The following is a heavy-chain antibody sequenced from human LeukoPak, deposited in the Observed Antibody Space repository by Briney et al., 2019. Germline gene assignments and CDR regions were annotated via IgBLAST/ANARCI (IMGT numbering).Heavy chain of an antibody. Sequence: GASVKVSCKASGYTFTDYGISWVRQAPGQGLEWMGWISPDSGDTSFAQKFQGRVTMTTDTSTTTAYMELRSLRSDDTAVYFCAKDHPERYSYGTPFDYWGQGTLVTVSS. V-gene: IGHV1-18*01. CDR3: AKDHPERYSYGTPFDY. D-gene: IGHD5-18*01. CDR1: GYTFTDYG. J-gene: IGHJ4*02. CDR2: ISPDSGDT.